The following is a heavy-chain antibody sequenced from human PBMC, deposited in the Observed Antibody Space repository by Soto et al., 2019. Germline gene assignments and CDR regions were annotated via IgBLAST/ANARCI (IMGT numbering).Heavy chain of an antibody. J-gene: IGHJ4*02. CDR2: INPNSGAT. Sequence: QVQLVQSGAEVKKPGASMKVSCKASGYSFTDYYMHWVRQAPGQGLEWVGWINPNSGATNFAQKFQGRVTITADESTSTAYMELSSLRSEDTAVYYCARDPQYYYDSSGLDYWGQGTLVTVSS. V-gene: IGHV1-2*02. D-gene: IGHD3-22*01. CDR1: GYSFTDYY. CDR3: ARDPQYYYDSSGLDY.